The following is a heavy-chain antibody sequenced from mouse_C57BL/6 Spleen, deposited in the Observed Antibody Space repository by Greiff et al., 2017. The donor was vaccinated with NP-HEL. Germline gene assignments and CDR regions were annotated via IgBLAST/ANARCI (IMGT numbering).Heavy chain of an antibody. CDR1: GYTFTSYW. CDR3: ARSRGGTSVDY. CDR2: IHPNSGST. J-gene: IGHJ2*01. V-gene: IGHV1-64*01. D-gene: IGHD3-3*01. Sequence: VQLQQPGAELVKPGASVKLSCKASGYTFTSYWMHWVKQRPGQGLEWIGMIHPNSGSTNYNEKFKSKATLTVDKSSSTAYMQLSSLTSEDSAVYYCARSRGGTSVDYWGQGTTLTVSS.